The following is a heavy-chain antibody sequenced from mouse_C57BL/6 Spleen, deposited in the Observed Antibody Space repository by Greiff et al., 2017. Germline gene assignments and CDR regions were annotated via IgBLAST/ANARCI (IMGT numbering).Heavy chain of an antibody. CDR2: INYDGSST. V-gene: IGHV5-16*01. Sequence: EVKLMESEGGLVQPGSSMKLSCTASGFTFSDYYMAWVRQVPEKGLEWVANINYDGSSTYYLDSLKSRFIISRDNAKNILYLQMSSLKSEDTATYYCARGELGRFFAYWGQGTLVTVSA. D-gene: IGHD4-1*01. J-gene: IGHJ3*01. CDR3: ARGELGRFFAY. CDR1: GFTFSDYY.